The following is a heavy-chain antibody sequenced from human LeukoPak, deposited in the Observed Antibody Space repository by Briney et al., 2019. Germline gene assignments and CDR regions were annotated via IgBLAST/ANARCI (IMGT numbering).Heavy chain of an antibody. V-gene: IGHV1-2*02. Sequence: ASVKVSCKASGYTFTGYYMHWVRQAPGQGLEWMGWINPNSGGTNYAQKFQGRVTMTRDRSISTAYMELSRLRSDDTAVYYCARALAVTTLALDYWGQGTLVTVSS. J-gene: IGHJ4*02. D-gene: IGHD4-17*01. CDR2: INPNSGGT. CDR1: GYTFTGYY. CDR3: ARALAVTTLALDY.